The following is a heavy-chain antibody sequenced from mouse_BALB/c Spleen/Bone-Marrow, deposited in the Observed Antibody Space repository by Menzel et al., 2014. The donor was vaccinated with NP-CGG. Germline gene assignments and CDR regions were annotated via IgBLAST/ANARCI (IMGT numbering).Heavy chain of an antibody. CDR2: IDPANGNT. CDR3: ARNYGSSLDY. V-gene: IGHV14-3*02. D-gene: IGHD1-1*01. Sequence: VQLQQPGAEIVKPGASVKSSCTTSGFNIGDSYIYWMKQRPEQGLEWIGRIDPANGNTKYDPKFQGKATITVDTSSATAYLQLSSLTSEDTAVYYCARNYGSSLDYWGQGTTLTVSS. CDR1: GFNIGDSY. J-gene: IGHJ2*01.